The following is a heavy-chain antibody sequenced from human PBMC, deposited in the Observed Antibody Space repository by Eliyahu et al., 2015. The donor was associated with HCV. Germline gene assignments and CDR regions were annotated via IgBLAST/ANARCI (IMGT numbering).Heavy chain of an antibody. J-gene: IGHJ4*02. CDR3: AKDALGSFYHFDY. Sequence: QPGGSLRLSCAASGFTFSSYGMNWVRQAPGKGLECVSAISGGGSTYYADSVKARFTVSRDNSKNMLYLQMNSLRAEDTAVYYCAKDALGSFYHFDYWGQGALVTVSS. CDR1: GFTFSSYG. V-gene: IGHV3-23*01. CDR2: ISGGGST. D-gene: IGHD2-15*01.